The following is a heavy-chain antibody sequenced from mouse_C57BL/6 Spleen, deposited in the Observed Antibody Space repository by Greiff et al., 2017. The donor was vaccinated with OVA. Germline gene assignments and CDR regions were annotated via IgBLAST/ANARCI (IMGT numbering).Heavy chain of an antibody. J-gene: IGHJ2*01. V-gene: IGHV14-3*01. CDR2: IDPANGNT. Sequence: VHVKQSVAELVRPGASVKLSCTASGFNIKNTYMHWVKQRPEQGLEWIGRIDPANGNTKYAPKFQGKATITADTSSNTAYLQLSSLTSEDTAIYYCARADYGSRYFDYWGQGTTLTVSS. CDR1: GFNIKNTY. CDR3: ARADYGSRYFDY. D-gene: IGHD1-1*01.